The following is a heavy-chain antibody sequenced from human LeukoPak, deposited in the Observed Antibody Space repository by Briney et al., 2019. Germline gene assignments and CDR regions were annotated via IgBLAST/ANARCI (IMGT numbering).Heavy chain of an antibody. CDR1: GFTFDDYA. CDR3: ASFSGYKGP. CDR2: ISWDGGST. D-gene: IGHD5-12*01. J-gene: IGHJ5*02. V-gene: IGHV3-43D*03. Sequence: GGSLRLSCAASGFTFDDYAMHWVRQAPGKGLEWVSLISWDGGSTYYADSVKGRFTISRDNSKNSLYLQMNSLRAEDTAVYYCASFSGYKGPWGQGTLVTVSS.